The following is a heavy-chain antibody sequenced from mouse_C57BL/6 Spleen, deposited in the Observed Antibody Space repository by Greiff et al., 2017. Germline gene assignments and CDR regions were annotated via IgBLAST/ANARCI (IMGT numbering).Heavy chain of an antibody. J-gene: IGHJ4*01. D-gene: IGHD3-2*02. CDR2: IDPETGGT. CDR3: TRQLMSMDY. CDR1: GYTFTDYE. V-gene: IGHV1-15*01. Sequence: SGAELVRPGASVTLSCKASGYTFTDYEMHWVKQTPVHGLEWIGAIDPETGGTAYNQKFKGKAILTADKSSSTAYMELRSLTSEDSAIYYCTRQLMSMDYWGQETSDTVSS.